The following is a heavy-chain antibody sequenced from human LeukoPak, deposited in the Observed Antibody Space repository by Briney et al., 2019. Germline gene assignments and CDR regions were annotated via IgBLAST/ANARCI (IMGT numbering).Heavy chain of an antibody. CDR2: ISYDGSNK. J-gene: IGHJ4*02. CDR3: AKGGLVGATTG. V-gene: IGHV3-30-3*01. D-gene: IGHD1-26*01. CDR1: GFTFSSYA. Sequence: GGSLRLSCAASGFTFSSYAMHWVRQAPGKGLEWVAVISYDGSNKYYADSVKGRFTISRDNSKNTLYLQMNSLRAEDTAVYYCAKGGLVGATTGWGQGTLVTVSS.